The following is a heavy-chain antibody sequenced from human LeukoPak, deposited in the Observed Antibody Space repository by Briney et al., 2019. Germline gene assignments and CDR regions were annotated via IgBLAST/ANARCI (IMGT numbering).Heavy chain of an antibody. CDR2: ISDSGTTI. CDR3: ARNRASSGWYY. V-gene: IGHV3-48*03. D-gene: IGHD6-19*01. Sequence: PGRSLRPSCVASGFTFSNYEMNWVRQAPGKGLEWVSYISDSGTTIYYADSVKGRFTISRDNAKNSLYLQMNSLGAEDTAIYYCARNRASSGWYYWGQGTLVTVSS. J-gene: IGHJ4*02. CDR1: GFTFSNYE.